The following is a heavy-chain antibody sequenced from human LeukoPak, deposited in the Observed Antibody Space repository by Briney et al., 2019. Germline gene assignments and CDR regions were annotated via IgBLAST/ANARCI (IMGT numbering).Heavy chain of an antibody. CDR2: IYYSGST. CDR1: GGSISSGGYY. CDR3: ARVGSHSVIVRYFDWLAFDY. D-gene: IGHD3-9*01. V-gene: IGHV4-61*08. J-gene: IGHJ4*02. Sequence: SETLSLTCTVSGGSISSGGYYWSWIRQPPGKGLEWIGYIYYSGSTNYNPSLKSRVTISVDTSKNQFSLKLSSVTAADTAVYYCARVGSHSVIVRYFDWLAFDYWGQGTLVTVSS.